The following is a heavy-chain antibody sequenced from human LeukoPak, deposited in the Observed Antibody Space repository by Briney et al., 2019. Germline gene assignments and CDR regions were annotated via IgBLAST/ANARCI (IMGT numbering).Heavy chain of an antibody. D-gene: IGHD6-6*01. Sequence: SETLSLTCTVSGDSISSYYWSWIRQPPGKGLEWIGYIYTSGGTNYIPSLKGRVTISIDTSKNQFSLKLSSVTAADSAVYYCARLTRLSTSPDRYYLDYWGQGTLITVSS. CDR1: GDSISSYY. CDR2: IYTSGGT. V-gene: IGHV4-4*09. J-gene: IGHJ4*02. CDR3: ARLTRLSTSPDRYYLDY.